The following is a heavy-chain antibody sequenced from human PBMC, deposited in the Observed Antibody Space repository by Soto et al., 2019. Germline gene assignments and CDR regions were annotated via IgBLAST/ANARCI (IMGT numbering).Heavy chain of an antibody. D-gene: IGHD6-6*01. Sequence: SQTLSLTCAISGDSVSSNSAAWNWIRQSPSRGLEWLGRTYYRSKWYNDYAVSVKSRITINPDTSKNQFSLQLNSVTPEDTAVYYCARGDISARLGGNWFDPWGQGTLVTVSS. CDR3: ARGDISARLGGNWFDP. CDR2: TYYRSKWYN. CDR1: GDSVSSNSAA. V-gene: IGHV6-1*01. J-gene: IGHJ5*02.